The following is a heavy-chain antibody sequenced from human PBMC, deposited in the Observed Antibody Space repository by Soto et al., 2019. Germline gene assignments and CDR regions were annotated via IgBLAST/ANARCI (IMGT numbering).Heavy chain of an antibody. CDR1: GFTFSVYY. V-gene: IGHV3-7*03. Sequence: PGGSLRLSCAASGFTFSVYYMTWVRQAPGKGLEWVASIKNDGSEQYYVDSVKGRFTISRDNAKNSVYLQMNSLRAGDTALYYCSRENWFQDYWGQGTLVTVS. CDR2: IKNDGSEQ. J-gene: IGHJ4*02. CDR3: SRENWFQDY. D-gene: IGHD3-10*01.